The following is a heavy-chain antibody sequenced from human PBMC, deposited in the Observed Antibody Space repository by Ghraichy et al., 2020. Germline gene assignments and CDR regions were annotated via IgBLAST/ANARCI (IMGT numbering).Heavy chain of an antibody. J-gene: IGHJ4*02. CDR3: ATSVAAAGTD. CDR2: INQDGSVK. D-gene: IGHD6-13*01. Sequence: AGSLRLSCAASGFNLRNSCMSWVRQAPGKGLEWVANINQDGSVKYYVDSVKGRFTISRDNAKNSLYLQMSSLRAEDTAVYYCATSVAAAGTDWGQGTLVTVSS. CDR1: GFNLRNSC. V-gene: IGHV3-7*01.